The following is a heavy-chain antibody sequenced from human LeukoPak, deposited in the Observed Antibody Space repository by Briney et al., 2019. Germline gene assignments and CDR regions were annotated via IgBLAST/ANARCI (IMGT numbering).Heavy chain of an antibody. J-gene: IGHJ3*02. CDR1: GFTFSSYA. Sequence: GGSLRLSCAASGFTFSSYAMHWVRQAPGKGLEWVAVISYDRSNKYYADSVKGRFTISRDNSKNTLYLQMNSLRAEDTAVYYCARYCSSTSCYGAFDIWGQGTMVTVSS. V-gene: IGHV3-30-3*01. CDR2: ISYDRSNK. D-gene: IGHD2-2*01. CDR3: ARYCSSTSCYGAFDI.